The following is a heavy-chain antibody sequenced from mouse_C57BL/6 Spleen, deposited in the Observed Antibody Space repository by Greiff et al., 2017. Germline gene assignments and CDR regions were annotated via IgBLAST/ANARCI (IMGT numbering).Heavy chain of an antibody. V-gene: IGHV1-26*01. Sequence: VQLQQSGPELVKPGASVKISCKASGYTFTDYYMNWVKQSHGKSLEWIGDINPNNGGTSYNQKFKGKATLTVDKSSSTAYMELRSLTSEDSAVYYCAREDYYGSSLWYFDVWGTGTTVTVSS. CDR2: INPNNGGT. J-gene: IGHJ1*03. D-gene: IGHD1-1*01. CDR1: GYTFTDYY. CDR3: AREDYYGSSLWYFDV.